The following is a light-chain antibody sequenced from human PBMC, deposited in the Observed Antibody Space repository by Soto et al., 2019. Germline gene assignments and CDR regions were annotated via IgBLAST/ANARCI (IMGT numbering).Light chain of an antibody. CDR3: QQRSNWPQLT. V-gene: IGKV3-11*01. CDR1: QSVSIY. J-gene: IGKJ4*01. Sequence: EIVLTQSPATLSLSPGERATLSCRASQSVSIYLAWYHQKPGQAPWLLIYDASNRATGIPARFSGSGSGTDFTLTISSLEPEDFAVYYCQQRSNWPQLTFGGGTKVEIK. CDR2: DAS.